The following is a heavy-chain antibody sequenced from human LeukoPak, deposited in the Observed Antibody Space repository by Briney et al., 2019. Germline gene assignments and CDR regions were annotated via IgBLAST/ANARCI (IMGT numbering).Heavy chain of an antibody. CDR1: GFTFSSYG. V-gene: IGHV3-23*01. CDR2: ISGSGGST. CDR3: AKDSSFDLYFDY. Sequence: GGTLSLSCAASGFTFSSYGMSWVRQAPGKGLEWVSAISGSGGSTYYADSVKGRFTISGDNSKSTLYLQMNSLRAEGTAVYYCAKDSSFDLYFDYWGQGTLVTVSS. J-gene: IGHJ4*02.